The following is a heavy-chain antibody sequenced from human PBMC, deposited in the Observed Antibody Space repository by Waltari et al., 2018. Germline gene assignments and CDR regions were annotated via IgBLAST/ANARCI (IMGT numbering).Heavy chain of an antibody. J-gene: IGHJ4*02. CDR3: ASSVAGTKHPFGY. CDR1: GFTFSSYS. Sequence: EVQLVESGGGLVKPGGSLRLSCAASGFTFSSYSMNWVRQAPGKGLEWVSSISSSISSIYYADSVKGRFTISRDNAKNSLYLQMNSLRAEDTAVYYCASSVAGTKHPFGYWGQGTLVTVSS. V-gene: IGHV3-21*01. CDR2: ISSSISSI. D-gene: IGHD6-19*01.